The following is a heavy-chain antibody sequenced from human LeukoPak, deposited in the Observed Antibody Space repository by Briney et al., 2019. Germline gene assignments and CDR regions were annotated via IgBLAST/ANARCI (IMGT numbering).Heavy chain of an antibody. CDR1: GFTFSSYG. CDR3: ANSDY. V-gene: IGHV3-30*18. Sequence: PGGSLRLSCAASGFTFSSYGMHWVRQAPGKGLEWVAVISYDGSNKYYADSVKGRFTISRDNSKNTLYLQMNSLRAEDTAVYYCANSDYWGQGTLVTVSS. J-gene: IGHJ4*02. CDR2: ISYDGSNK.